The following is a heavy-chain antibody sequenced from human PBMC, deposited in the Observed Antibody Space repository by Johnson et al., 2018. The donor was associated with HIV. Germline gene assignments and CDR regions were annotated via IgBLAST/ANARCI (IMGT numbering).Heavy chain of an antibody. CDR3: TTMGLGSSSWRYDAFDI. J-gene: IGHJ3*02. V-gene: IGHV3-15*01. CDR2: IKRKSDGGTT. CDR1: EFTLSNAW. D-gene: IGHD6-13*01. Sequence: VQLVESGGGLVKPGGSLRLSCAASEFTLSNAWMSWVRQVPGKGLEWVGRIKRKSDGGTTEYAAPVTGRFSISRDDSNNTLYLQMNRLKTEDTAVYYCTTMGLGSSSWRYDAFDIWGQGTMVTVSS.